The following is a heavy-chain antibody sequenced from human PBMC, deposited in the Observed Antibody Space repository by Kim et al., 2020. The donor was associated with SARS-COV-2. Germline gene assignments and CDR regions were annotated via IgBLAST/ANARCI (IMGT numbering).Heavy chain of an antibody. D-gene: IGHD6-6*01. Sequence: SQTLSLSCAISGDSVSSNSAAWNWIRQSPSRGLEWLGRTYYRSKWYNDYAVSVKSRITINPDTSKNQFSLQLNSVTPEDTAVYYCARDLSGAILMYSSSSGPDYYFDHWGQGTLVTVSS. CDR2: TYYRSKWYN. V-gene: IGHV6-1*01. CDR3: ARDLSGAILMYSSSSGPDYYFDH. J-gene: IGHJ4*02. CDR1: GDSVSSNSAA.